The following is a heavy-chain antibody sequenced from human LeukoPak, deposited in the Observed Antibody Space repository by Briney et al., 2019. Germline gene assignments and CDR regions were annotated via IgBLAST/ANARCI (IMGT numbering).Heavy chain of an antibody. CDR3: AKDHYPITMIVVVMVAFDI. D-gene: IGHD3-22*01. CDR1: GFTFSSYW. CDR2: INTDGSST. V-gene: IGHV3-74*01. Sequence: GGSLRLSCAASGFTFSSYWMHWVRQAPGKGLVWVSRINTDGSSTSYADSVKGRFTISRDNSKNTLYLQMNSLRAEDTAVYYCAKDHYPITMIVVVMVAFDIWGQGTMVTVSS. J-gene: IGHJ3*02.